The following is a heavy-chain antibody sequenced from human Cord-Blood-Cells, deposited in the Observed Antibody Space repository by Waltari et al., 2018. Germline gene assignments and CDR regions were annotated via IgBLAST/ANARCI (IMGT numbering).Heavy chain of an antibody. J-gene: IGHJ4*02. V-gene: IGHV3-23*01. D-gene: IGHD4-17*01. CDR3: ANTIYGDYDY. CDR2: IRGSGGST. CDR1: GFTFSSYA. Sequence: EVQLLESGGGLVQPGGSLRLSCAASGFTFSSYAMSWVRQAPGKGVGWVSAIRGSGGSTYYADSVKGRFTISRDNSKNTLYLQMNSLRAEDTAVYYCANTIYGDYDYWGQGTLVTVSS.